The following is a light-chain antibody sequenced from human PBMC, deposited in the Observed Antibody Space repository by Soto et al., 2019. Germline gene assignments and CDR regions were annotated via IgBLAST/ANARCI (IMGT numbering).Light chain of an antibody. V-gene: IGKV3-20*01. CDR2: GAS. Sequence: EIVLTQSPGTLSFSPGERATLSCRASQSVSSSYLAWYQQKPGQAPRLLIYGASSRATGIPDRFSGSGSGTDFTLTISRLEPEDFAVYYCQQYGSSLGTFGQGNKVEIK. CDR1: QSVSSSY. J-gene: IGKJ1*01. CDR3: QQYGSSLGT.